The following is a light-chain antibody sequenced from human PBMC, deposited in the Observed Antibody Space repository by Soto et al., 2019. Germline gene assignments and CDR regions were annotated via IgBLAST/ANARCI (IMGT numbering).Light chain of an antibody. CDR2: AAS. J-gene: IGKJ2*01. CDR3: QQSYSTPYT. CDR1: QDISNY. Sequence: DIQMTQSPSSLSASVGDRVTITCHASQDISNYLNWYQQKPGKAPKLLIYAASSLQSGVPSRFSGSGSGTDFTLTISSLQPEEFATYYCQQSYSTPYTFGQWTKVDIK. V-gene: IGKV1-39*01.